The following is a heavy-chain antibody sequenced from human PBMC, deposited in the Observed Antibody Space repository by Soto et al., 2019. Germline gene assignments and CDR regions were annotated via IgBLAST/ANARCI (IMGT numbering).Heavy chain of an antibody. D-gene: IGHD6-19*01. Sequence: ASGPTLVNPAETLTLTCTVSGFSLSNARMGVSWIRQPPGKALEWLAHIFSNDEKSYSTSLKSRLTISKDTSKSQVVLTMTNMDPVDTATYYCACSPYSSGWYSFDYWCPRTRVSVFS. V-gene: IGHV2-26*04. CDR3: ACSPYSSGWYSFDY. CDR2: IFSNDEK. J-gene: IGHJ4*02. CDR1: GFSLSNARMG.